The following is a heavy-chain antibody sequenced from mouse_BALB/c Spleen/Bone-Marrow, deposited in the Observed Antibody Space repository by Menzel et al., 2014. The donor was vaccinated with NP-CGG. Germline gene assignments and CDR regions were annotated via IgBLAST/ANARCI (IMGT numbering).Heavy chain of an antibody. CDR2: IRLKSNNYAT. V-gene: IGHV6-6*02. Sequence: DVKLVESGGGLVQPGGSMKFSCVASGFTFSNYWMNWVRQSPEKGLEWVAEIRLKSNNYATHYAESVKGRFTISRDDSKSSVCLQMNNLRDEDTGIYYCTRHPYYGYFDYWGQGTTLTVSS. CDR3: TRHPYYGYFDY. D-gene: IGHD1-1*01. J-gene: IGHJ2*01. CDR1: GFTFSNYW.